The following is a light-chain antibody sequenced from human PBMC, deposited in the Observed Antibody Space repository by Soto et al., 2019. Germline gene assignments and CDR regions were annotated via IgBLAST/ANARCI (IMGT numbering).Light chain of an antibody. Sequence: DIQMTQSPSSLSASVGDTVTITCRASQSITSYLNWYQQKPGKAPKLLIYAASNLQSGVPSRFSGSGSGADFTLTISSLQPEDFATYYCQQSYSTPPFTFGPGTKVDIK. V-gene: IGKV1-39*01. CDR1: QSITSY. CDR2: AAS. CDR3: QQSYSTPPFT. J-gene: IGKJ3*01.